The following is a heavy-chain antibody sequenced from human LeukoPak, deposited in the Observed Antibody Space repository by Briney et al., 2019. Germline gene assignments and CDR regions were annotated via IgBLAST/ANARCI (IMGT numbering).Heavy chain of an antibody. CDR2: ISAYSGNT. Sequence: VASVKVSCKASGYTFANYGISWVRQAPGQGLEWMGWISAYSGNTEYAQKFQGRVTMTRDTSTSTAYMELRSLRSDDTAVYYCARDQRDGSGRSRSNYYFDYWGQGTLVTVSS. J-gene: IGHJ4*02. D-gene: IGHD1-26*01. V-gene: IGHV1-18*01. CDR1: GYTFANYG. CDR3: ARDQRDGSGRSRSNYYFDY.